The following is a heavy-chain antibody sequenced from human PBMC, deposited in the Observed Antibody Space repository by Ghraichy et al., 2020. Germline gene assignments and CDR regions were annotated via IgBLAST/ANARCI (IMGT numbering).Heavy chain of an antibody. J-gene: IGHJ6*02. D-gene: IGHD2-2*01. V-gene: IGHV4-39*01. CDR1: GGSISNNSYY. Sequence: SETLSLTCTVSGGSISNNSYYWGWIRQPPGKGLEWIGTIYYCGSTYYNPSLKGRVTLSVDTSKNQFSLRLTSVTAADTAVYYCARTSSQQDPDYYFNYYGMDVWGQGTTVTFSS. CDR3: ARTSSQQDPDYYFNYYGMDV. CDR2: IYYCGST.